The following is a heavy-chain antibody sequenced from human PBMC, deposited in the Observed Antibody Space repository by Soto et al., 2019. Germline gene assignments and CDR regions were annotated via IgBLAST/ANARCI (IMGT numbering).Heavy chain of an antibody. CDR1: GFSLSTYDMG. V-gene: IGHV2-5*02. CDR3: AHAGDYDLLTFDH. CDR2: IYWDDDK. J-gene: IGHJ4*02. D-gene: IGHD4-17*01. Sequence: QITLKESGPTLVSPAQTLTLTCDFSGFSLSTYDMGVAWIRQPPGKALEWLALIYWDDDKRYRPSLKDRLAISKDTSSNQVVLTITNMDPGDTATYFCAHAGDYDLLTFDHWGPGTLVTVSS.